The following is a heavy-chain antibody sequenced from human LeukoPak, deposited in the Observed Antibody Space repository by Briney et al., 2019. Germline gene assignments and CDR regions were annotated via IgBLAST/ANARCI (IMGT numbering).Heavy chain of an antibody. Sequence: GGSLRLSCAAAGFTFSNNWMTWVRQAPGKGLEWVASVKKDASEKSYLDSVKGRFTISRDNAKNSLYLQMSSLRVEDTAVYYCARGPPYGSRSDYSDSWGQGTLVTVSA. CDR3: ARGPPYGSRSDYSDS. CDR2: VKKDASEK. CDR1: GFTFSNNW. D-gene: IGHD3-10*01. J-gene: IGHJ4*02. V-gene: IGHV3-7*01.